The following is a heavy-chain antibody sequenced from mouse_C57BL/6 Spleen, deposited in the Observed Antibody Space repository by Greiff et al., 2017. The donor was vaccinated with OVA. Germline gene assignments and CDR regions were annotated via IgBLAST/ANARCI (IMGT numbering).Heavy chain of an antibody. Sequence: VQLKQSGAELVRPGASVKLSCTASGFNITDDYMHWVKQRPEQGLEWIGWIDPENGDTEYASKFQGKATITADTSSNTAYLQLSSLTSEDTAVYYCTKLSKAMDYWGQGTSVTVSS. CDR2: IDPENGDT. J-gene: IGHJ4*01. CDR3: TKLSKAMDY. V-gene: IGHV14-4*01. CDR1: GFNITDDY. D-gene: IGHD1-1*01.